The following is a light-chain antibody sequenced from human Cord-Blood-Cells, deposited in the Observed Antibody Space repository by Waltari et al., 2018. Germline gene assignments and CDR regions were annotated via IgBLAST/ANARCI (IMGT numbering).Light chain of an antibody. CDR2: DAS. CDR1: QAISNY. V-gene: IGKV1-33*01. CDR3: QQHDNLPLT. Sequence: DSQMIQSPSSLSASVAPRVTITCQASQAISNYLNWYQQKPGKAPKLLIYDASNLETGVPSRFSGSGSGTDFTFTISSLQPEDIAIYYCQQHDNLPLTFGGGTKVEIK. J-gene: IGKJ4*01.